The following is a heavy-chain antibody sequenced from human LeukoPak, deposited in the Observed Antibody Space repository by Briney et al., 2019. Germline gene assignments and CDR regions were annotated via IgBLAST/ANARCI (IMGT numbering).Heavy chain of an antibody. V-gene: IGHV4-38-2*01. D-gene: IGHD3-16*02. CDR3: AGGITFGGVIVPQPFDY. Sequence: SETLSLTCAVSGYSISSGYYWGWIRQPPGKGLEWIGSIYHSGSTYYNPSLKSRVNISVDTSKNQFSLKLSSLTAADAAVYYCAGGITFGGVIVPQPFDYWVQGTLVTVSS. J-gene: IGHJ4*02. CDR1: GYSISSGYY. CDR2: IYHSGST.